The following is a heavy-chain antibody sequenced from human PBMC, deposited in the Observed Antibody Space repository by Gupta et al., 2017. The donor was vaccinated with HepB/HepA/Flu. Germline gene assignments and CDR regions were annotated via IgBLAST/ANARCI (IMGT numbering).Heavy chain of an antibody. D-gene: IGHD3-3*01. J-gene: IGHJ4*02. CDR2: IWYDGSNK. V-gene: IGHV3-33*01. CDR1: GFTFSSYG. CDR3: ARGEWLYSKGGFDY. Sequence: QVQLVESGGGVVQPGRSLRLSCAASGFTFSSYGLHWVRQAPGKGLEWVAVIWYDGSNKYYADSVKGRFTISRDNSKNTLYLQMNSLRAEDTAVYYCARGEWLYSKGGFDYWGQGTLVTVSS.